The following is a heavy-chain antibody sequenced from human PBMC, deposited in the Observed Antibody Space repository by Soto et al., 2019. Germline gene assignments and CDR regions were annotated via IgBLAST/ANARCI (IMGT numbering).Heavy chain of an antibody. CDR1: GLPHSNFA. CDR2: IYGSGRGI. CDR3: AKLSSPINDIAAAGPDY. V-gene: IGHV3-23*05. D-gene: IGHD6-13*01. J-gene: IGHJ4*02. Sequence: GGSLRLSCTASGLPHSNFAMMWVRQAPGKGLECVSGIYGSGRGIEYADSVKGRFTISRDNSKNTVYLQMTDLRADDTAVYYCAKLSSPINDIAAAGPDYWGQGPLVPVSS.